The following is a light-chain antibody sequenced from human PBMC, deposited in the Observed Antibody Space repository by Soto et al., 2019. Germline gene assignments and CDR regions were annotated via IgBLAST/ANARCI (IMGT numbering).Light chain of an antibody. Sequence: DIRMTQSPSSVSASVGDRVTITCRASQDIRIWLTWYQQKPGKAPKLLIYAASTLQSGVPSRFSGSGSGTDFTLTINSLQPEDFATYYCQQANAFPHTFGQGTKLEIK. CDR1: QDIRIW. CDR3: QQANAFPHT. CDR2: AAS. V-gene: IGKV1-12*01. J-gene: IGKJ2*01.